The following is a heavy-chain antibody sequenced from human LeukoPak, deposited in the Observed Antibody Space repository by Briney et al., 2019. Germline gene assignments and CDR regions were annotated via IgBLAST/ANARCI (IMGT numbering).Heavy chain of an antibody. D-gene: IGHD3-16*01. CDR1: GYTFTRYA. Sequence: VASVKVSCKASGYTFTRYAINWLRQAPGQGLEWMGWINMYTANPAYAQGFTERFVSSLDTSVTAAYLQISNLKTEDTAVYYCARHDNDDDFDYWGQGTLVTVSS. V-gene: IGHV7-4-1*02. J-gene: IGHJ4*02. CDR2: INMYTANP. CDR3: ARHDNDDDFDY.